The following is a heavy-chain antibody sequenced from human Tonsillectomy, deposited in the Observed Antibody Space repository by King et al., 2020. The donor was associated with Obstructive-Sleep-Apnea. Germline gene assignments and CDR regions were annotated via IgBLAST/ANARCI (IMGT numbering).Heavy chain of an antibody. CDR3: ASERDIYYMDV. Sequence: QLQESGPGLVKPSETLSLTCTVSGGSISSTSYYWGWIRQPPGKGLEWIGNIYYSGSTYYNPSLKSRVTISVDTSKNQFSLKLYSVTAADTAVYYCASERDIYYMDVWGQGTTVTVSS. J-gene: IGHJ6*02. D-gene: IGHD1-26*01. CDR1: GGSISSTSYY. CDR2: IYYSGST. V-gene: IGHV4-39*07.